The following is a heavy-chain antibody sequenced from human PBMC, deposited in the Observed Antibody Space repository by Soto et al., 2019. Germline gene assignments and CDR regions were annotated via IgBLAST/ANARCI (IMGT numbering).Heavy chain of an antibody. CDR1: GGTFRRYG. Sequence: QVQLVQSGAEVKKPGSSVKVACKASGGTFRRYGMSWVRQAPGQGLEWMGGIIPIFGTANYAQKFQGRVTITAAESTSTAYMVLSSLRSEDTAVYYCAMTREYYYYGMDVWGQGTTVTVSS. CDR2: IIPIFGTA. CDR3: AMTREYYYYGMDV. V-gene: IGHV1-69*12. J-gene: IGHJ6*02.